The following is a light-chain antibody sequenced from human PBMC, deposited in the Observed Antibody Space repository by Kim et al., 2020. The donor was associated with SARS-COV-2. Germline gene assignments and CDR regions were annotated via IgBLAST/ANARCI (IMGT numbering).Light chain of an antibody. V-gene: IGLV4-69*01. CDR3: QTWGTGIVV. Sequence: SVKLTCTLSSGTTTYAIAWHQQQPEKGPRYLMKLNSDGSHSKGDGIPDRFSGSSSGAERYLTISSLQSEDEADYYCQTWGTGIVVFGGGTQLTVL. CDR1: SGTTTYA. J-gene: IGLJ2*01. CDR2: LNSDGSH.